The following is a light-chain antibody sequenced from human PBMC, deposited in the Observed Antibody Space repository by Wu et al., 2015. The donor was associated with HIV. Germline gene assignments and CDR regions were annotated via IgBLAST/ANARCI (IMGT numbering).Light chain of an antibody. CDR2: GAS. J-gene: IGKJ1*01. CDR3: QQYATSPET. V-gene: IGKV3-20*01. CDR1: QSLSSGY. Sequence: IVLTQSPGILSLSPGERATLSCRASQSLSSGYLAWYQQKPGQAPRLLIYGASNRATGIPDRITGSGSGTDFTLIISRLEPEDFAVYYCQQYATSPETFGQGTKVEIK.